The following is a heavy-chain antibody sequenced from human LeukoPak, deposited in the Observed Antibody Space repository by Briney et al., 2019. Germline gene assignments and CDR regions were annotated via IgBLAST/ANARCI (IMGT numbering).Heavy chain of an antibody. Sequence: GGSLRLSCAASGFTFSKYWMHWVRQAPGKGLVWVSRIHTDGISTTYADSVKGRFTISRDNSKNTLYLQMGSLRAEDMAVYYCARGYCSSTSCYVYDYWGQGTLVTVSS. V-gene: IGHV3-74*01. CDR2: IHTDGIST. D-gene: IGHD2-2*01. CDR1: GFTFSKYW. CDR3: ARGYCSSTSCYVYDY. J-gene: IGHJ4*02.